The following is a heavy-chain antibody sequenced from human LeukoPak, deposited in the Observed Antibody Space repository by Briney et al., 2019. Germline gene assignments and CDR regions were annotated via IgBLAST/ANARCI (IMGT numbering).Heavy chain of an antibody. CDR2: IWYDGSNE. CDR3: ARGLSGSSTYLDS. J-gene: IGHJ4*02. Sequence: GGSLRLSCAASGFTFSSYGMHWVRQAPGKGLEWVAVIWYDGSNEYYADSVKGRFTISRDNSKNTLYLQMNSLRAEDTAVYYCARGLSGSSTYLDSWGQGTLVTVSP. D-gene: IGHD2/OR15-2a*01. V-gene: IGHV3-33*01. CDR1: GFTFSSYG.